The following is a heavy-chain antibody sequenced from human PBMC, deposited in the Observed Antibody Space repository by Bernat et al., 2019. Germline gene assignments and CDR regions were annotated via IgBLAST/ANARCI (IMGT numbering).Heavy chain of an antibody. CDR2: ISYDGSNK. CDR1: GFTFSSYG. V-gene: IGHV3-30*18. Sequence: QVQLVESGGGVVQPGRSLRLSCAASGFTFSSYGMHWVRQAPGKGLEWVAVISYDGSNKYYADSVKGRFTISRDNSKNTLYLQMNSLRAEDTAVYYCAKDSSGSYAALKKYFQHLGQGTLVTVSS. J-gene: IGHJ1*01. D-gene: IGHD1-26*01. CDR3: AKDSSGSYAALKKYFQH.